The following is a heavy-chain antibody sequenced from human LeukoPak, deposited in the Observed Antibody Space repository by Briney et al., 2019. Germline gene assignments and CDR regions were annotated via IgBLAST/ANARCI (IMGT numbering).Heavy chain of an antibody. J-gene: IGHJ3*01. CDR2: IRGSGDGT. D-gene: IGHD4-17*01. V-gene: IGHV3-23*01. CDR3: GRDPNGDYVGAFDF. CDR1: GFTFSSFA. Sequence: PGGSLRLSCAVSGFTFSSFAMTWVRQAPGKGLEWVSSIRGSGDGTSYADSVNGRFTMSRDNSKNTLYLQMNSLRAEDTAIYYCGRDPNGDYVGAFDFWGQGTLVTVSS.